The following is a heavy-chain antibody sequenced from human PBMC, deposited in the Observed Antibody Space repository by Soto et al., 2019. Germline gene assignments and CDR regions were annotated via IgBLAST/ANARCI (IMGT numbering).Heavy chain of an antibody. CDR3: ARDLRGTYYDFLEGGMAV. CDR1: RFTVSSYS. Sequence: HGCCLRICCASCRFTVSSYSINWVRKNPGQGLEWVSSLSSSSYIYYADSVKGRFTISRDNAKNSLYLQMNSLRAEDTAVYYCARDLRGTYYDFLEGGMAVRGHGTTVTVSS. J-gene: IGHJ6*02. CDR2: LSSSSYI. D-gene: IGHD3-3*01. V-gene: IGHV3-21*01.